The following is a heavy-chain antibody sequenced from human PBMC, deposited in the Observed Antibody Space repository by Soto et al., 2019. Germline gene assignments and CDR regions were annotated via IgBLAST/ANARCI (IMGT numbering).Heavy chain of an antibody. CDR3: ARSVFP. J-gene: IGHJ5*02. CDR1: GGSISSGGYY. V-gene: IGHV4-31*01. Sequence: QVQLQASGPGLVKPSQTLSLTCTVSGGSISSGGYYWSWTRQHPGKSLEWIGYIYYCGSTYYNPSLKSLVTISVDTAKNQFSLKLSSVTAADTAVYYCARSVFPWGQGTLVTVSS. CDR2: IYYCGST.